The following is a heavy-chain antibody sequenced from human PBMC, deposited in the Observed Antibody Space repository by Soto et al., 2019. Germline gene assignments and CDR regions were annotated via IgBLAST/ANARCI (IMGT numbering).Heavy chain of an antibody. CDR1: GGSISSGDYY. D-gene: IGHD6-13*01. CDR3: ASPNSSSWGIDAFDI. Sequence: SETLSLTCTVSGGSISSGDYYWSWIRQPPGKGREWIGYIYYSGSTYYNPSLKSRVTISVDTSKNQFSLKLSSVTAADTAVYYCASPNSSSWGIDAFDIWGQGTMVTVSS. J-gene: IGHJ3*02. V-gene: IGHV4-30-4*01. CDR2: IYYSGST.